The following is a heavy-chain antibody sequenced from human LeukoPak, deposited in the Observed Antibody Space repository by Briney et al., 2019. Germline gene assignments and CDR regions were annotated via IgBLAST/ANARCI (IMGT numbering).Heavy chain of an antibody. D-gene: IGHD3-3*01. Sequence: GGSLRLSCAASGFTFSDYAMSWVRQAPGKGLEWVLAISGRGGSANYADSVKGRFTISRDDSKNTLYPQMNSLRAEDTAVYFCAKDPTPGYYDFWSGLDYWGQGTLVTVSS. J-gene: IGHJ4*02. CDR1: GFTFSDYA. V-gene: IGHV3-23*01. CDR2: ISGRGGSA. CDR3: AKDPTPGYYDFWSGLDY.